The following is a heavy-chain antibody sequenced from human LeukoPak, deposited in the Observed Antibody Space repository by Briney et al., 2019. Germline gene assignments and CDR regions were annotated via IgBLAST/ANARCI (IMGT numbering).Heavy chain of an antibody. CDR2: ISGSGGST. V-gene: IGHV3-23*01. J-gene: IGHJ4*02. CDR3: AKRRGYDPRIYYFDY. D-gene: IGHD5-12*01. CDR1: GLTFSSYA. Sequence: GGSLRLSCAASGLTFSSYAMSWVRQAPGKGLEWVSAISGSGGSTYYADSVKGRFTISRDNSKNTLYLQMNSLRAEDTAVYYCAKRRGYDPRIYYFDYWGQGTLVTVSS.